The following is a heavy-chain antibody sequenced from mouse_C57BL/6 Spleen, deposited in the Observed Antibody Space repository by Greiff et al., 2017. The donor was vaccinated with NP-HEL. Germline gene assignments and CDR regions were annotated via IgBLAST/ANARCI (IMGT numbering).Heavy chain of an antibody. J-gene: IGHJ2*01. Sequence: EVKLQESGPELVKPGASVKIPCKASGYTFTDYNMDWVKQSHGKSLEWIGDINPNNGGTIYNQKFKGKATLTVDKSSSTAYMELRSLTSEDTAVYYCARRDWARSFDYWGQGTTLTVSS. CDR2: INPNNGGT. V-gene: IGHV1-18*01. CDR1: GYTFTDYN. CDR3: ARRDWARSFDY. D-gene: IGHD4-1*01.